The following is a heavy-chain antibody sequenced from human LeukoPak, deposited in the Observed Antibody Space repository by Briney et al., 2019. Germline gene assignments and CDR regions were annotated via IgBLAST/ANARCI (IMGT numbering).Heavy chain of an antibody. CDR3: AKDPYSSSWYFWFDP. D-gene: IGHD6-13*01. CDR1: GFTFSSYG. Sequence: GGSLRLSCAASGFTFSSYGMHWVRQAPGKGLEWVAVIWYDGSNKYYADSVKGRFTISRDNSKNTLYLQMNSLRAEDTAVYYCAKDPYSSSWYFWFDPWGQGTLVTVSS. V-gene: IGHV3-33*06. J-gene: IGHJ5*02. CDR2: IWYDGSNK.